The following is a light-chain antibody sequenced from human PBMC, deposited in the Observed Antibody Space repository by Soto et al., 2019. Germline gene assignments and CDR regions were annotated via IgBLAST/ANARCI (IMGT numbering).Light chain of an antibody. V-gene: IGKV1-39*01. CDR3: QQRYGTPMWT. Sequence: DILLTQSPSSLSASVGDRVTITCRASQPINTYLNWYQHKPGKAPKILIYAASNLQAGVPTRFSGSGPAIDATLTIGSLGPEHFSTYFCQQRYGTPMWTFGQGTKVE. CDR1: QPINTY. CDR2: AAS. J-gene: IGKJ1*01.